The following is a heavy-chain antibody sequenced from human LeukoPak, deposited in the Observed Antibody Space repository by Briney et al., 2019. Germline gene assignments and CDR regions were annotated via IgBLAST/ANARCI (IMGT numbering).Heavy chain of an antibody. V-gene: IGHV3-23*01. D-gene: IGHD3-22*01. Sequence: GGSLRLSCAASGFTFSSYAMTWVRQAPGKGLEWVSSIRAPGATTYYADSVKGRFTISRDNSKNTLYLQMNSLRAEDTAVYYCAKMEGGYYDSSGYYYMTAFDIWGQGTMVTVSS. CDR3: AKMEGGYYDSSGYYYMTAFDI. J-gene: IGHJ3*02. CDR2: IRAPGATT. CDR1: GFTFSSYA.